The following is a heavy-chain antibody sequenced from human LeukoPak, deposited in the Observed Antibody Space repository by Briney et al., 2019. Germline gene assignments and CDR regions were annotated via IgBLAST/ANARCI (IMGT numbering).Heavy chain of an antibody. J-gene: IGHJ4*02. D-gene: IGHD3-10*01. V-gene: IGHV3-23*01. CDR3: AKYGGSGSYIDY. CDR1: GFTFSTYA. CDR2: LTGSGGTT. Sequence: AGSLRLSCAASGFTFSTYAMTWVRQAPGKGLEWVSALTGSGGTTFYADSVKGRFTISRDNSKNTLFLQMNSLRVEDTAVYYCAKYGGSGSYIDYWGQGTLVTVSS.